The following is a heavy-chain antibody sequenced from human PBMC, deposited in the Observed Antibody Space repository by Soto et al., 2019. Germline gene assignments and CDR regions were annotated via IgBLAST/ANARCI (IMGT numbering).Heavy chain of an antibody. J-gene: IGHJ4*02. V-gene: IGHV4-4*02. CDR3: ARVRYDSSGFDH. D-gene: IGHD3-22*01. CDR2: IAHSVIT. CDR1: GVSISRSHW. Sequence: QVQLQESRPRLVRPSAVLSISCAVSGVSISRSHWWSWFRPVPGKGLEWLGEIAHSVITNYNHSLKSRVTISGDKSKNQLSLKLTSVTAADTAVYYCARVRYDSSGFDHWGQGTLVSVSS.